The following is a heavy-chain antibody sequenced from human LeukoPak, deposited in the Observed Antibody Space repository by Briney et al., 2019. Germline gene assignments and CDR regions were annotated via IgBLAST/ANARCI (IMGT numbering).Heavy chain of an antibody. CDR2: INWNGGSST. CDR1: GFTFDDYG. D-gene: IGHD2-21*02. CDR3: ARAGTCFGGDCYPYIDY. J-gene: IGHJ4*02. V-gene: IGHV3-20*04. Sequence: GGSLRLPCAASGFTFDDYGMSLVRQAPGKGLEWVSGINWNGGSSTGYADSVKGRFTISIDNAKNSLYLQMNSLRAEDTALYYCARAGTCFGGDCYPYIDYWGQGTLVTVSS.